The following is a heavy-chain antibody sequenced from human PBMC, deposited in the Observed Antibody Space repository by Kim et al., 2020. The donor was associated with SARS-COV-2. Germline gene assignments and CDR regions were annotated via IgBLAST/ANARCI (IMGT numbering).Heavy chain of an antibody. J-gene: IGHJ5*02. D-gene: IGHD2-15*01. CDR3: ARYPSPRSGGSCYLETLGCATFDP. Sequence: SVKVSCKASGGTFSSYAISWVRQAPGQGLEWMGRIIPILGIANYAQKFQGRVTITADKSTSTAYMELSSLRSEDTAVYYCARYPSPRSGGSCYLETLGCATFDPWGQRTLVTVSS. CDR1: GGTFSSYA. CDR2: IIPILGIA. V-gene: IGHV1-69*04.